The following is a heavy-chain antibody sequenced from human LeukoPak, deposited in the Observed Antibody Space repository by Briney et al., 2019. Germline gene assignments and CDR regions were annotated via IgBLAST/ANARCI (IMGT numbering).Heavy chain of an antibody. V-gene: IGHV4-59*01. CDR3: ARGPYIVVVPSTPYYYYMDV. D-gene: IGHD2-2*01. CDR2: IYYSGST. Sequence: SETLSLTCSVSGGSIRSYYWSWIRQPPGKGLEWIGYIYYSGSTNYNPSLKSRVTISVDTSKNQFSLKLSSVTAADTAVYYCARGPYIVVVPSTPYYYYMDVWGKGTTVTVSS. CDR1: GGSIRSYY. J-gene: IGHJ6*03.